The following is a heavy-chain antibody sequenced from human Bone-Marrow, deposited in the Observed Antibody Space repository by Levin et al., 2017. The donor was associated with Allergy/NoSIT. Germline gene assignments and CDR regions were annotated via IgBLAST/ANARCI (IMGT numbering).Heavy chain of an antibody. V-gene: IGHV3-30*18. CDR3: AKDQKEVRTISVYYFYGMDI. D-gene: IGHD1-14*01. CDR1: GFTFRTYG. CDR2: ISYDGSDE. J-gene: IGHJ6*02. Sequence: GGSLRLSCAASGFTFRTYGIHWVRQPPGKGLEWVAVISYDGSDEYYADSVKGRFTISRDNSKNTVYLHMHSLRPEDTAVYYCAKDQKEVRTISVYYFYGMDIWGQGTTVSVSS.